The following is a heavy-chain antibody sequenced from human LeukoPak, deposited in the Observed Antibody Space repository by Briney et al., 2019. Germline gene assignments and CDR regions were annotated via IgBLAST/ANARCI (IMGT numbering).Heavy chain of an antibody. V-gene: IGHV1-46*01. D-gene: IGHD3-16*01. J-gene: IGHJ4*02. CDR1: GYAFTSYY. CDR3: AREKQGGSFVY. CDR2: IKPNNYYT. Sequence: GASVKVSCKASGYAFTSYYMHWVRPAPGQGLEWMGIIKPNNYYTNYAQKFQGRVTMTRDTSTNTVYMELSSLRSEDTAVYFFAREKQGGSFVYWGQGTLVTVSS.